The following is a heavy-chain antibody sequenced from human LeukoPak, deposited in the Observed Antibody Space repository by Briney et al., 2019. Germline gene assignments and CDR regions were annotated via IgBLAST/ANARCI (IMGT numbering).Heavy chain of an antibody. CDR1: GGSLSTSDYY. CDR3: ARHQIHDYFDY. V-gene: IGHV4-39*01. CDR2: IYYSGST. J-gene: IGHJ4*02. Sequence: SETLSLTCTVSGGSLSTSDYYWAWIRQPPGKGLEWIGSIYYSGSTSYNPSLKSRVTISVDTSKNQFSLKLSSVTAADTAVYYCARHQIHDYFDYWGQGTLVTVSS.